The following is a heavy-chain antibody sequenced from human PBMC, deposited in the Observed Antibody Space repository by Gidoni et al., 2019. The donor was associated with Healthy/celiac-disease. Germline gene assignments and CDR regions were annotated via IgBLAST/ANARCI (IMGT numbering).Heavy chain of an antibody. Sequence: QLQLQESGPGLEKPSETLSLTCTVSGGSISSSSYYWGWIRQPPGKGLEWIGSIYYSGITYYNPSLKSRVTISVDTSKNQFSLKLSSVTAADTAVYYCASIRVSCIGFGNWGQGTLVTVSS. CDR2: IYYSGIT. CDR3: ASIRVSCIGFGN. J-gene: IGHJ4*02. D-gene: IGHD2-8*01. V-gene: IGHV4-39*01. CDR1: GGSISSSSYY.